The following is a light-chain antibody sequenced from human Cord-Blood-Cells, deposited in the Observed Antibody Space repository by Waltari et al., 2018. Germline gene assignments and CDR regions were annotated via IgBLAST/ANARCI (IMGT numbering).Light chain of an antibody. J-gene: IGLJ3*02. V-gene: IGLV2-14*01. CDR3: SSYTSSSTLV. CDR1: SSDVGGYNY. Sequence: QSALTQPASVSGSPGQSITISCTGTSSDVGGYNYVPWYQQHPGKAPKPMIYDVIKRPAGVSNRFSGSKSGNTASLTISGLQAEDEADYYCSSYTSSSTLVFGGGTKLTVL. CDR2: DVI.